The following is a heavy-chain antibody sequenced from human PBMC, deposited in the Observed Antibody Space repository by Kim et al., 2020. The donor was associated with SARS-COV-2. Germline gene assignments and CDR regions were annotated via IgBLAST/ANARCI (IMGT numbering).Heavy chain of an antibody. CDR2: ISSSSSTI. D-gene: IGHD3-9*01. CDR3: ASNPPVYDILTGYSYYGMGV. V-gene: IGHV3-48*02. CDR1: GFTFSSYS. Sequence: GGSLRLSCAASGFTFSSYSMNWVRQAPGKGLEWVSYISSSSSTIYYADSVKGRFTISRDNAKNSLYLQMNSLRDEDTAVYYCASNPPVYDILTGYSYYGMGVWGQGTTVTVSS. J-gene: IGHJ6*02.